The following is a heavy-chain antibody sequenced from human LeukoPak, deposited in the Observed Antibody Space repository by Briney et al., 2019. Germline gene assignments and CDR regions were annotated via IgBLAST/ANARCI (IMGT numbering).Heavy chain of an antibody. CDR1: GYTFTGYY. CDR2: INPNSGGT. CDR3: AREGSSWARLYYFDY. D-gene: IGHD6-13*01. Sequence: ASVKVSCKASGYTFTGYYMHWVRQAPGQGLEWMGWINPNSGGTNYAQKFQGRVTMTRDTSISTAYMELSRLRSDDTAVYYCAREGSSWARLYYFDYWGQGTLVTVSS. J-gene: IGHJ4*02. V-gene: IGHV1-2*02.